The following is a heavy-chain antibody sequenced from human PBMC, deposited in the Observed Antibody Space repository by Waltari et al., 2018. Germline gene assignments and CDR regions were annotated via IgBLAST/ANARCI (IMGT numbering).Heavy chain of an antibody. CDR3: TLEGVFDNWFDP. D-gene: IGHD3-3*01. V-gene: IGHV1-69-2*01. J-gene: IGHJ5*02. Sequence: EVHLTQSGAEVKKPGTSVIVSCKVTGQVLHAYYMHWGRQAPGKGPEGMGLVDLKDGETKYAENFRARVTIIADTSTDIVHMELKSLRSEDTAIYYCTLEGVFDNWFDPWSQGTLVSVSS. CDR1: GQVLHAYY. CDR2: VDLKDGET.